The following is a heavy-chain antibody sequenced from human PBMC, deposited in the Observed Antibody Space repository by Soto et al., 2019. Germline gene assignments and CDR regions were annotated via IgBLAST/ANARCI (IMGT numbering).Heavy chain of an antibody. D-gene: IGHD6-19*01. Sequence: EVQLVESGGGLVQPGRSLRLSCAASGFTFDDYAMHWVRQAPGKGLEWVSGISWNSGSIGYADSVKGRFTISRDNVKNSLYLQMNSLRAEDTALYYCAKCLSGWYRGAFDIWGQGTMVTVSS. J-gene: IGHJ3*02. CDR1: GFTFDDYA. CDR3: AKCLSGWYRGAFDI. CDR2: ISWNSGSI. V-gene: IGHV3-9*01.